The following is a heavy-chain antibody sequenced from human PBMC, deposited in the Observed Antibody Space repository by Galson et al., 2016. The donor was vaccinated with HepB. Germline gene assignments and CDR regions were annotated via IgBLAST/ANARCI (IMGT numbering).Heavy chain of an antibody. CDR3: ARDLPEIFGVEGLDF. Sequence: SLRLSCAASGFTFTTYIFHWIRRAPDKGLQWVAVISYNGDKIYYADSVKGRFTISRDTSNRTVYLDMNSLRPEDTAVYYCARDLPEIFGVEGLDFWGQGTLVTVSS. J-gene: IGHJ4*02. CDR1: GFTFTTYI. V-gene: IGHV3-30*04. CDR2: ISYNGDKI. D-gene: IGHD3-3*01.